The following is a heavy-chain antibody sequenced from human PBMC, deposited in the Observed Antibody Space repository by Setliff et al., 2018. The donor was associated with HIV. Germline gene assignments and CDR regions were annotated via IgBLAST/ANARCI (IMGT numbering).Heavy chain of an antibody. CDR1: GFTFSSYV. CDR2: MSTGGDIK. CDR3: ATLARFAPDY. J-gene: IGHJ4*02. V-gene: IGHV3-30-3*01. Sequence: GGSLRLSCAATGFTFSSYVLHWVRQAPGKGLEWVAVMSTGGDIKIYADSVKGRFTISRDNSKNTVYLQMSTLRAEDTAIYSCATLARFAPDYWSQGTQVTVSS.